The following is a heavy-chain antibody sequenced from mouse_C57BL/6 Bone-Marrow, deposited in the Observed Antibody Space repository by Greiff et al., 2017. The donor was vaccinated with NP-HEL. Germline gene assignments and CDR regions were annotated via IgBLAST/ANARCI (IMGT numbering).Heavy chain of an antibody. CDR1: GYTFTSYW. J-gene: IGHJ1*03. CDR2: IDPNSGGT. CDR3: ARYYYGSRGWYFDV. D-gene: IGHD1-1*01. V-gene: IGHV1-72*01. Sequence: QVQLQQSGADLVKPGASVQLSCKASGYTFTSYWMHWVKQRPGRGLAWIGRIDPNSGGTKFNEKFKTKATLTVDKPASTAYMQLSSLTSEDSAVYFCARYYYGSRGWYFDVWGTGTTVTVSS.